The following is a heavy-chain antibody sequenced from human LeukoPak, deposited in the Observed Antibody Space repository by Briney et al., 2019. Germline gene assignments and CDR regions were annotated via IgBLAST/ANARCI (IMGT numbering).Heavy chain of an antibody. J-gene: IGHJ4*02. CDR3: AKDTNVQLGYCSDY. Sequence: GGSLRLSCVASRFTLSSYAMSWVRQAPGKGLEWVSGISGSGGTKFYADSVKGRFTISRDNHKNTLYLQMNGLRAEDTAEYYCAKDTNVQLGYCSDYWGQGTLVTVSS. CDR1: RFTLSSYA. D-gene: IGHD2-15*01. V-gene: IGHV3-23*01. CDR2: ISGSGGTK.